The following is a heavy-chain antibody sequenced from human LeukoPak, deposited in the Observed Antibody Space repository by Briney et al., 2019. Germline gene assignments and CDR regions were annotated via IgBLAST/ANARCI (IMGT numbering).Heavy chain of an antibody. D-gene: IGHD3-22*01. V-gene: IGHV4-34*01. CDR1: GGSFSGYY. CDR2: INHSGSS. CDR3: AREVFDSSGYYYHLPDY. J-gene: IGHJ4*02. Sequence: SETLSLTCAVYGGSFSGYYWSWIRQPPGKGLEWIGEINHSGSSNYNPSLKSRVPISVDTSKNQFSLKLSSVTAADTAVYYCAREVFDSSGYYYHLPDYWGQGTLVTVSS.